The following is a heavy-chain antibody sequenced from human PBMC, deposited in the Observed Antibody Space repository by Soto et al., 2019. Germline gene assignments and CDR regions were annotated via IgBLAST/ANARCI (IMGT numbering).Heavy chain of an antibody. V-gene: IGHV1-69*13. CDR3: ARAPCGGDCYSEYYYGMDV. D-gene: IGHD2-21*02. CDR1: GGTFSSYA. Sequence: SVKVSCKASGGTFSSYAISWVRQAPGQGLEWMGGIIPIFGTANYAQKFQGRVTITADESTSTAYMELSSLRSEDTAVYYCARAPCGGDCYSEYYYGMDVWGQGTTVTVSS. J-gene: IGHJ6*02. CDR2: IIPIFGTA.